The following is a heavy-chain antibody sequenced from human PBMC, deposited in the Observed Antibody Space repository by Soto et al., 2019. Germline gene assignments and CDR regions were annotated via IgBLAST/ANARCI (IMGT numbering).Heavy chain of an antibody. CDR1: GFIFTNYA. J-gene: IGHJ3*01. CDR2: IGGRGNSA. Sequence: GGSLRLSCAASGFIFTNYAMNWVRQAPGKGLEWVSVIGGRGNSASYEDSVQGRFTISRENSKNTLSLKMSRLTADDTAIYYCVREARGSFDXWGRGTMLTVS. V-gene: IGHV3-23*01. D-gene: IGHD5-12*01. CDR3: VREARGSFDX.